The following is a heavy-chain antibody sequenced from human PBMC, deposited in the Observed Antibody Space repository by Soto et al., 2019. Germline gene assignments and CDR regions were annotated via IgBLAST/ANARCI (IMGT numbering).Heavy chain of an antibody. D-gene: IGHD6-6*01. CDR3: EAGSGSAGGDY. Sequence: QMQLVQSGPEVKKPGTSVKVSCKASGFTFTSSAVQWVRQARGQRLEWIGWIVVGSGNTNYAQKSQERVTITRDMCTRAAYRELSRRSCEGTAVYYWEAGSGSAGGDYWGQGSLVTVSS. CDR2: IVVGSGNT. V-gene: IGHV1-58*01. CDR1: GFTFTSSA. J-gene: IGHJ4*02.